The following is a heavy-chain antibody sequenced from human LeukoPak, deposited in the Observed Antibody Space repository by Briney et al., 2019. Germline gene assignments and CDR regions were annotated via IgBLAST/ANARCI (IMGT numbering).Heavy chain of an antibody. CDR3: AKYNDYDFDY. CDR2: INQDGSQT. Sequence: GGSLRLSCAASGFTFRSNWMSWVRQAPGKGLEWVAKINQDGSQTKYVDSVKGRFTISRDNAKNPLHLQMNSLRADDTAVYYCAKYNDYDFDYWGQGTLVTVSP. D-gene: IGHD4-17*01. CDR1: GFTFRSNW. V-gene: IGHV3-7*01. J-gene: IGHJ4*02.